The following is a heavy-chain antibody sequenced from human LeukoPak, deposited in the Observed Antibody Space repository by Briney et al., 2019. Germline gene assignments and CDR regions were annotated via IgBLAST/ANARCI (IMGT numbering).Heavy chain of an antibody. Sequence: GRSLRLSCAASGFTFSSYGMHWVRQAPGKGLEWVAVIWYDGSNKYYADSVKGRFTISRDNAKNSLYLQMNSLRAEDTALYYCAKDIGAAAGFGMDVWGQGTTVTVSS. D-gene: IGHD6-13*01. CDR2: IWYDGSNK. V-gene: IGHV3-33*03. CDR1: GFTFSSYG. J-gene: IGHJ6*02. CDR3: AKDIGAAAGFGMDV.